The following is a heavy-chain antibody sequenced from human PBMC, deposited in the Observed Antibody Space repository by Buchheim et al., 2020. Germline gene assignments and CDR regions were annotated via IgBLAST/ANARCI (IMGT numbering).Heavy chain of an antibody. J-gene: IGHJ4*02. Sequence: QLQLQESGPGLVKPSETLSLTCSVSGDSIISRSHYWGWIRQPPGKGLEWVGSILYNGNTYYSPSLKSRVTVFADTSKNQFSLKLSSVTAADTAVYYCATQRRDSYNFWDYWGQGTL. D-gene: IGHD5-24*01. CDR1: GDSIISRSHY. V-gene: IGHV4-39*01. CDR2: ILYNGNT. CDR3: ATQRRDSYNFWDY.